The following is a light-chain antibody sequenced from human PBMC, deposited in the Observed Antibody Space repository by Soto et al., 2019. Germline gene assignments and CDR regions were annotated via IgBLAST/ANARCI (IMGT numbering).Light chain of an antibody. J-gene: IGLJ2*01. V-gene: IGLV2-8*01. CDR2: EVS. CDR3: SSDAGSNNLV. Sequence: QSVLTQPPSASGSPGQSVTISCTGTSSDVGGYNYVSWYQQHPGKAPKLMIYEVSKRPSGVPDRFSGSKAGNTASLTVSGLQAEDEADYYCSSDAGSNNLVFGGGTKRTVL. CDR1: SSDVGGYNY.